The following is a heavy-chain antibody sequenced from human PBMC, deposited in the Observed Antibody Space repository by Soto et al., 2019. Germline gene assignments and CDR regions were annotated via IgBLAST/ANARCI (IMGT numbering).Heavy chain of an antibody. V-gene: IGHV1-69*01. D-gene: IGHD3-3*01. CDR1: GGTFSSYA. Sequence: QVQLVQSGAEVKKPGSSVKVSCKASGGTFSSYAISWVRQAPGNGLEWMGGIIPIFGTANYAQKFQGRVTITVDESTSTAYMELSSLRSDETAVYYCARGGYYDFWSGYYEDYWGQGTLVTVSS. J-gene: IGHJ4*02. CDR3: ARGGYYDFWSGYYEDY. CDR2: IIPIFGTA.